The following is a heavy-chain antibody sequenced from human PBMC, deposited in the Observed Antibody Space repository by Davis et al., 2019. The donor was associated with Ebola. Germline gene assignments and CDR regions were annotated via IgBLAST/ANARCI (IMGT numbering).Heavy chain of an antibody. D-gene: IGHD3-3*01. CDR2: IYYSGST. J-gene: IGHJ4*02. CDR1: GGSISSSNW. CDR3: ASWRWAVYFFDY. Sequence: SETLSLTCAVSGGSISSSNWWSWVRQHPGKGLEWIGYIYYSGSTYYNPSLKSRVSISVDTSKNQFSLKVSSVTAADTAVYYCASWRWAVYFFDYWGQGAPVTVSS. V-gene: IGHV4-31*11.